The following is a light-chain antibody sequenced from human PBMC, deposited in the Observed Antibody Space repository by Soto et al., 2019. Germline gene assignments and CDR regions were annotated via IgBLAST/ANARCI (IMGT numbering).Light chain of an antibody. CDR3: QQTNSFPIT. Sequence: IQLTQSPSSLSASVGDRVTITCRASQDIAIYLAWHQQKPGKAPKLPIYAASSLQSGVPSRFSGSGSGTHFTLTISSLQPEDFATYYCQQTNSFPITFGQGTRLEIK. CDR1: QDIAIY. CDR2: AAS. V-gene: IGKV1-12*01. J-gene: IGKJ5*01.